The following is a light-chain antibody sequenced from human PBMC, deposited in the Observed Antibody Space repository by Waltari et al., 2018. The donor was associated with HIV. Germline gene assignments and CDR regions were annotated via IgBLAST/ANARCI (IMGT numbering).Light chain of an antibody. CDR2: EDN. CDR1: SSDIGNYKY. J-gene: IGLJ2*01. CDR3: SSYTDSSVI. Sequence: QSALTQPASVSGSPGQSITLSCPGASSDIGNYKYVSWYQHHPGIAPKLIIYEDNNRASGVSNRFSGSKSGKTASLTISGLQAEDESDYYCSSYTDSSVIFGGGTKVTVL. V-gene: IGLV2-14*01.